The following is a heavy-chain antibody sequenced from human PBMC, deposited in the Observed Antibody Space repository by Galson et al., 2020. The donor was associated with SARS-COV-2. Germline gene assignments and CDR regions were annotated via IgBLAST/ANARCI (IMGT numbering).Heavy chain of an antibody. CDR1: GFTFSSYW. CDR2: IKQDGSEK. Sequence: GGSLRLSCAASGFTFSSYWMSWVRQAPGKGLEWVANIKQDGSEKYYVDSVKGRFTISRDNAKNSLYLQMNSLRAEDTAVYYCARHSSGYSQGRYYYYYYMDVWGKGTTVTVSS. D-gene: IGHD3-22*01. J-gene: IGHJ6*03. CDR3: ARHSSGYSQGRYYYYYYMDV. V-gene: IGHV3-7*03.